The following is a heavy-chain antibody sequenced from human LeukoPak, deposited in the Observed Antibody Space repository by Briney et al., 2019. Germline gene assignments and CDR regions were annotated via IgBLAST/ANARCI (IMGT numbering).Heavy chain of an antibody. V-gene: IGHV3-53*01. CDR1: GFTVSSNY. J-gene: IGHJ4*02. Sequence: GGSLRLSCAASGFTVSSNYMSWVRQAPGKGLEWVLVIYSGGSTYYADSVKGRFTISRDNSKNTLYLQLNSLRAEDTAVYYCARPRSVYSPDWGQETLVPVPS. CDR3: ARPRSVYSPD. CDR2: IYSGGST. D-gene: IGHD5/OR15-5a*01.